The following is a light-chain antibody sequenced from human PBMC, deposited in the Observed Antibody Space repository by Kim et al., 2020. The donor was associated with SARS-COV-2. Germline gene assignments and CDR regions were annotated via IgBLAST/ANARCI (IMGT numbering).Light chain of an antibody. J-gene: IGKJ1*01. Sequence: ASVGDRVTITCRARQGISNLLAWYQQKPGKAPKLLIYAASALQSGVPSQFSSSGSGPDFTLTISKLQPEELATYYCQKYHSAPWRFGQWTEVDSK. CDR2: AAS. V-gene: IGKV1-27*01. CDR3: QKYHSAPWR. CDR1: QGISNL.